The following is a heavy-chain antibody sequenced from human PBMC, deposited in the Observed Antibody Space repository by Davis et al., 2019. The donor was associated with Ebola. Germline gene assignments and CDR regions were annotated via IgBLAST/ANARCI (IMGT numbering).Heavy chain of an antibody. Sequence: SGPTLVKPTETLTLTCTVSGFSLSNARMGVSWIRQPPGKALEWLAHIFSNDEKSYSTSLKSRLTISKDTSKSQVVLTMTNMDPVDTATYYCVHSYDFWSGYPAPYYFDYWGQGTLVTVSS. J-gene: IGHJ4*02. CDR3: VHSYDFWSGYPAPYYFDY. CDR1: GFSLSNARMG. D-gene: IGHD3-3*01. CDR2: IFSNDEK. V-gene: IGHV2-26*02.